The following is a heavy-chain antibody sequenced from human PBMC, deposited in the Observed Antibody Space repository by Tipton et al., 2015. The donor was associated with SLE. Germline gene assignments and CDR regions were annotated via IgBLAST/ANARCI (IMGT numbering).Heavy chain of an antibody. CDR2: ISWNSGSI. D-gene: IGHD3-10*01. Sequence: SLRLSCAASGFTFDDYAMHWVRQAPGKGLEWVSGISWNSGSIGYADSVKGRFTISRDNAKNSLYLQMNSLRAEDTALYYCAKAVGGWRDAFDIWGKGTMVTVSS. CDR3: AKAVGGWRDAFDI. V-gene: IGHV3-9*01. J-gene: IGHJ3*02. CDR1: GFTFDDYA.